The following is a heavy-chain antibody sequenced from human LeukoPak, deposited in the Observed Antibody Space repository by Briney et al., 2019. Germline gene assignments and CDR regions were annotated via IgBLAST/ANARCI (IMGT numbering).Heavy chain of an antibody. Sequence: ASVKVSCKASGYTFTSYGISWVRQAPGQGLEWMGWISAYNGNTNYAQKLQGRVTMTTDTSTSTAYMELRSLRSDDTAVYYCARTITMVRVFIIPSWYFDLWGRGTLVTVSS. D-gene: IGHD3-10*01. V-gene: IGHV1-18*01. J-gene: IGHJ2*01. CDR1: GYTFTSYG. CDR3: ARTITMVRVFIIPSWYFDL. CDR2: ISAYNGNT.